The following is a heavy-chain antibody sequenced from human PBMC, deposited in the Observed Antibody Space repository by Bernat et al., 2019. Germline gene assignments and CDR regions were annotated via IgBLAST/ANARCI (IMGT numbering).Heavy chain of an antibody. V-gene: IGHV3-23*01. CDR3: ARGYSTSWYVEQ. Sequence: EVQLSESGGCLVQPRGSLRLSCAASGFTFSSYAMSCARQAPGKGLEWVAGITEGVGNTYYADSVKGRFTISRDNSKNTLYLQINSLRAEDTAVYYCARGYSTSWYVEQWGQGTLVTVSS. CDR2: ITEGVGNT. CDR1: GFTFSSYA. J-gene: IGHJ4*02. D-gene: IGHD6-13*01.